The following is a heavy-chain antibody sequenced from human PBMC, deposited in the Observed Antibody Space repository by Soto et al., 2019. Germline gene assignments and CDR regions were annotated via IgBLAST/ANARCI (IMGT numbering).Heavy chain of an antibody. CDR2: IYYSGST. D-gene: IGHD3-10*01. V-gene: IGHV4-39*01. Sequence: QLQLQESGPGLVKPSETQSLTCSVSGGSISRSSYYWGWIRQPPGKGLEWIGSIYYSGSTYCNPSLKSRVTISVDTSKNQISLKLNSVTAADTAVYYCATLWFGESPYWGQGTLVTVSS. CDR1: GGSISRSSYY. J-gene: IGHJ4*02. CDR3: ATLWFGESPY.